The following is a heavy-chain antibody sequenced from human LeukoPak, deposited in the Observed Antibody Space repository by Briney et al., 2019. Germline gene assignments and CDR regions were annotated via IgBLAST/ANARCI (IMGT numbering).Heavy chain of an antibody. CDR2: INPNSGGT. CDR1: GYTFTDYY. V-gene: IGHV1-2*02. D-gene: IGHD1-14*01. J-gene: IGHJ3*02. CDR3: ARYSPQAFDI. Sequence: ASVKVSCKASGYTFTDYYMHWVRQAPGQGLEWMGWINPNSGGTSYAQKFQGRVTMTRDTSISAAYMELSRLRSDDTAVYYCARYSPQAFDIWGQGTIVTVSS.